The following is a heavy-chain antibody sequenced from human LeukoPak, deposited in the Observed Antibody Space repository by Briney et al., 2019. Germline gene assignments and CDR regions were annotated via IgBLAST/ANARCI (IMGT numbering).Heavy chain of an antibody. CDR2: IYYSGST. J-gene: IGHJ4*02. CDR3: ARGYCTGGVCYPPYFDY. CDR1: GGSISSSSYY. V-gene: IGHV4-39*01. Sequence: SETLSLTCTVSGGSISSSSYYWGWIRQPPGKGLEWIGSIYYSGSTYYNPSLKSRVTISVDTSKNQFSLKLSSVTAADTAVYYCARGYCTGGVCYPPYFDYWGQGTLVTVSS. D-gene: IGHD2-8*02.